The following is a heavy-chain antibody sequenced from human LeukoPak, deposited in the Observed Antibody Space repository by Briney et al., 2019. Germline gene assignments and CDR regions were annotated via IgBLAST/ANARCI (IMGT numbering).Heavy chain of an antibody. J-gene: IGHJ4*02. CDR3: ARADYYDSSGYHGRFDY. D-gene: IGHD3-22*01. CDR1: GYSISSGYY. CDR2: IYHSGRT. V-gene: IGHV4-38-2*02. Sequence: SETLSLTCTVSGYSISSGYYWGWIRQPPGKGLEWIGSIYHSGRTYYNPSLKSRVTISVDTSKNQFSLKLSSVTAADTAVYYCARADYYDSSGYHGRFDYWGQGTLVTVSS.